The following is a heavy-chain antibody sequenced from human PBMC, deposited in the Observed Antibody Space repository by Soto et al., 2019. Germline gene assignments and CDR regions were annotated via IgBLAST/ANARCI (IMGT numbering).Heavy chain of an antibody. D-gene: IGHD6-13*01. CDR1: GGSISSGGYS. Sequence: PSETLSLICAVSGGSISSGGYSWSWIRQPPGKGLEWIGYIYHSGSTYYNPSLKSRVTISVDRSKNQFSLKLSSVTAADTAVYYCARGPRIAAAGTRFDYWGQGTLVTVSS. J-gene: IGHJ4*02. V-gene: IGHV4-30-2*01. CDR2: IYHSGST. CDR3: ARGPRIAAAGTRFDY.